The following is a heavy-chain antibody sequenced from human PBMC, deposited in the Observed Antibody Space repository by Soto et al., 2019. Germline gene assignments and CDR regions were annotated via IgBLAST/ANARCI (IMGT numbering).Heavy chain of an antibody. CDR3: ARVVRLMLYSDY. CDR1: EFTFSDYY. CDR2: IGPSSSYT. D-gene: IGHD2-8*01. V-gene: IGHV3-11*06. Sequence: GGSLRLSCAASEFTFSDYYMSWIRQAPGKGLEWVSYIGPSSSYTNYADSVKGRFTISRDNAKNSLYLQMNSLRAEDTAVYYCARVVRLMLYSDYWGQGTLVTVSS. J-gene: IGHJ4*02.